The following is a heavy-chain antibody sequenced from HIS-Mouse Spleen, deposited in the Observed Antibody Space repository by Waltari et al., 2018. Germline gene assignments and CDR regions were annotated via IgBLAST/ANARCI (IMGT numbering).Heavy chain of an antibody. CDR1: VGSISSSSYY. CDR3: AREIPYSSSWYDWYFDL. J-gene: IGHJ2*01. CDR2: IYYSGST. D-gene: IGHD6-13*01. Sequence: QLQLQESGPGLVQPSETLSLTCTVSVGSISSSSYYCGWIRQPPGKGLEWIGSIYYSGSTYYNPSLKSRVTISVDTSKNQFSLKLSSVTAADTAVYYCAREIPYSSSWYDWYFDLWGRGTLVTVSS. V-gene: IGHV4-39*07.